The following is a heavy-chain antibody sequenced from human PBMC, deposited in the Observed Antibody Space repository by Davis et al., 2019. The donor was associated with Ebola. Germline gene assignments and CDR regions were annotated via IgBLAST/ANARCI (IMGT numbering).Heavy chain of an antibody. D-gene: IGHD6-6*01. Sequence: GESLKISCAASGFTFSSYAMSWVRQAPGKGLEWVSVIYSGGSTYYADSVKGRFTISRDNSKNTLYLQMNSLRAEDTAVYYCARDRGRGPYSSSSGWFDPWGQGTLVTVSS. V-gene: IGHV3-66*02. J-gene: IGHJ5*02. CDR3: ARDRGRGPYSSSSGWFDP. CDR2: IYSGGST. CDR1: GFTFSSYA.